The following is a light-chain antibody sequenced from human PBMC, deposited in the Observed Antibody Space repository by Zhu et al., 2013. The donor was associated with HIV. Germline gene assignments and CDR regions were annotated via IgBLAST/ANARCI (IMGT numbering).Light chain of an antibody. CDR1: QNVGRN. CDR3: QQYATSPWT. J-gene: IGKJ1*01. V-gene: IGKV3-15*01. CDR2: GAS. Sequence: IVMSQSPATVSVSPGERVTLSCRASQNVGRNVAWYQQQFGQPPRLLIYGASTRETGVPARFSGSGSGTDFALTITRLEPEDFTLYFCQQYATSPWTFGQGTKVEI.